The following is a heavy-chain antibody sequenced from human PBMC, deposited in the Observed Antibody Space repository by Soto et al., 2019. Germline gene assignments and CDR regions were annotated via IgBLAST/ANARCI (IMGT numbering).Heavy chain of an antibody. CDR2: ISYDGRDK. V-gene: IGHV3-30*03. CDR1: GFTFSNYG. CDR3: FKEKRGYSYGEH. J-gene: IGHJ4*01. D-gene: IGHD5-18*01. Sequence: QVQLVESGGGVVQPGRSLRLSCAASGFTFSNYGMHWVRRAPGKGLEWVAVISYDGRDKHYLDSVKGRFTVYRDNSKNILYLQMNSLRTEDKALYYCFKEKRGYSYGEHWGQGTLVTVSS.